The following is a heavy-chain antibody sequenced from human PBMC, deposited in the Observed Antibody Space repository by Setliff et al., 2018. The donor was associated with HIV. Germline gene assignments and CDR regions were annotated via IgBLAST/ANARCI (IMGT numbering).Heavy chain of an antibody. D-gene: IGHD3-10*01. Sequence: PGESLKISCKGSGYSFTNSWIGWVRQMPGKGLEWMGRIDPADSYTHYSPSFQGHITISIDKSNSSASLHWSSLRTSDTAIYYCARHFGYNPGWFDSWGQGTLVTVSS. V-gene: IGHV5-10-1*01. CDR2: IDPADSYT. CDR3: ARHFGYNPGWFDS. J-gene: IGHJ5*01. CDR1: GYSFTNSW.